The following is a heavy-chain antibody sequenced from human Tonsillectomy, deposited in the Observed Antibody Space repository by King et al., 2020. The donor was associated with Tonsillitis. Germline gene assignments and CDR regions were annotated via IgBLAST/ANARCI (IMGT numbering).Heavy chain of an antibody. CDR1: GFTFSDYY. CDR2: ISGRDTSI. D-gene: IGHD5-24*01. CDR3: ARELTMATFGSAISRDDAFDI. Sequence: VQLVESGGGLVKPGGSLRLSCAASGFTFSDYYMSWIRQAPGKGLEWISYISGRDTSIYYADSVRGRFTVSRDSTTNSLYLQMNSLRAEDTAVYYCARELTMATFGSAISRDDAFDIWGQGTMVTVSS. J-gene: IGHJ3*02. V-gene: IGHV3-11*01.